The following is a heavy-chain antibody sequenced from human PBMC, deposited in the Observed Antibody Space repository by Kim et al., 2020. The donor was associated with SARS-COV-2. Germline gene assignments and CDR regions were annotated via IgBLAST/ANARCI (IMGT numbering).Heavy chain of an antibody. D-gene: IGHD1-26*01. J-gene: IGHJ5*02. CDR3: ARDGGGSYYRA. V-gene: IGHV3-33*01. Sequence: GGSLRLSCAASGFTFSSYGMHWVRQAPGKGLEWVAVIWYDGSNKYYADSVKCRFTISRDNSKNTLYLQMNSLRAEDTAVYYCARDGGGSYYRAWGQGTLVTVSS. CDR1: GFTFSSYG. CDR2: IWYDGSNK.